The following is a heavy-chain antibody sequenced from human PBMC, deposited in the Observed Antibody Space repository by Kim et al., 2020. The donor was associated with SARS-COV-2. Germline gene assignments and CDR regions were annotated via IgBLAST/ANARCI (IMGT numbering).Heavy chain of an antibody. CDR3: ARSEGRGSWHQFDY. D-gene: IGHD6-13*01. J-gene: IGHJ4*02. Sequence: SETLSLTCTVSSDSISSYYCSWIRQLPGKGLEWIVYIYYSGTTNYNPSLNSRVTISWDTSKNQFSLELTSVTDADTAVYYCARSEGRGSWHQFDYWGQGILVTVSS. V-gene: IGHV4-59*01. CDR1: SDSISSYY. CDR2: IYYSGTT.